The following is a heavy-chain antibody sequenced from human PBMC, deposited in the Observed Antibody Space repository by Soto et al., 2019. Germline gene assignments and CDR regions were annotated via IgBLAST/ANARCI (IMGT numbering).Heavy chain of an antibody. D-gene: IGHD3-9*01. J-gene: IGHJ5*02. Sequence: ASVKVSCKASGYTFINYAMHWVRQAPGQRLEWMGWINADNGNTKYSKKFQGRVTITRDTSATTVYMELSSLRSEDTAVYYCARTPDLLRYFDPTNTWFDPWGQGTPVTXSS. V-gene: IGHV1-3*01. CDR1: GYTFINYA. CDR3: ARTPDLLRYFDPTNTWFDP. CDR2: INADNGNT.